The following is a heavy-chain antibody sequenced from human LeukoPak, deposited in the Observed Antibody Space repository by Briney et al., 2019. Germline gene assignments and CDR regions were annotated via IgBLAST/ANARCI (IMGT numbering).Heavy chain of an antibody. D-gene: IGHD2-2*01. CDR2: IKQDGSEK. Sequence: GGSLRLSCAASGSTFSSYWMSWVRQAPGKGLEWVANIKQDGSEKYYVDSVKGRFTISRDNAKNSLYLQMNSLRAEDTAVYYCARDSYYCSSTSCVWFDPWGQGTLVTVSS. CDR3: ARDSYYCSSTSCVWFDP. J-gene: IGHJ5*02. V-gene: IGHV3-7*01. CDR1: GSTFSSYW.